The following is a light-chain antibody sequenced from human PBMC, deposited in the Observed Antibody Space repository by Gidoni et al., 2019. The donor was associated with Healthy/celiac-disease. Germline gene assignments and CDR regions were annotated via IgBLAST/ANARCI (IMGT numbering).Light chain of an antibody. V-gene: IGKV1-39*01. J-gene: IGKJ4*01. CDR1: QSISSY. CDR2: AAS. Sequence: DMQMTQSPSSRSASVGDRVTITCRASQSISSYLNWYQQKPGKAPKLLIYAASSLQSGVPSRFSGSGSGTDFTLTISSLQPEDFATYYCQQSYSTPLPFGGGTKVEIK. CDR3: QQSYSTPLP.